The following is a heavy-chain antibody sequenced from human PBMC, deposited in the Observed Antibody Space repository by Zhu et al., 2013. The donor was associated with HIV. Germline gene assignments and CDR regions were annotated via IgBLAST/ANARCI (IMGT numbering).Heavy chain of an antibody. J-gene: IGHJ6*03. CDR3: ARELVLQGGYYYMDV. CDR2: IIPIFGTA. Sequence: QVQLVQSGAEVKKPGSSVKVSCKASGGTFSSYAVSWVRQAPGQGLEWMGAIIPIFGTANYAPKFQGRVTINTSTNTVYVDLGRLRSDDTAVYYCARELVLQGGYYYMDVWGKGTTVTVSS. D-gene: IGHD1-1*01. CDR1: GGTFSSYA. V-gene: IGHV1-69*05.